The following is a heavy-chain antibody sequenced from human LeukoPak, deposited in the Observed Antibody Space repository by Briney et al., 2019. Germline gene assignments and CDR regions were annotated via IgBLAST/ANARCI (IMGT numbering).Heavy chain of an antibody. V-gene: IGHV4-34*01. Sequence: SETLSLTCAVYGGSFSGYYWSWIRQPPGKGLEWIGEINHSGSTNYNPSLKSRVTISVDTSKNQFSLKLSSVTAADTAVYYCARGVSFDPWGLGTLVTVSS. CDR3: ARGVSFDP. D-gene: IGHD3-16*01. CDR1: GGSFSGYY. CDR2: INHSGST. J-gene: IGHJ5*02.